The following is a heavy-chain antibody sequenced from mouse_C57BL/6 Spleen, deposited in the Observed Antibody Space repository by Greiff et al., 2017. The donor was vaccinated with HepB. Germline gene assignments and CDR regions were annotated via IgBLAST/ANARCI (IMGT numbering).Heavy chain of an antibody. Sequence: QVQLQQPGAELVKPGASVKLSCKASGYTFTSYWMHWVKQRPGQGLEWIGMIHPNSGSTNYNEKFKSKATLTVDKSSSTAYMQLSSLTSEDSAVYYCSRVDGNYAPFAYWGQGTLVTVSA. CDR1: GYTFTSYW. J-gene: IGHJ3*01. CDR2: IHPNSGST. D-gene: IGHD2-1*01. CDR3: SRVDGNYAPFAY. V-gene: IGHV1-64*01.